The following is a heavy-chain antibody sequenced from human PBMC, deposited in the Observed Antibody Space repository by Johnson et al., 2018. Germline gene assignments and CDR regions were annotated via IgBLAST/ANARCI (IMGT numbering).Heavy chain of an antibody. CDR2: IWYDGSNK. CDR3: TTDLSLDI. J-gene: IGHJ3*02. V-gene: IGHV3-33*01. Sequence: QVQLVESGGGVVQPGRSLRLSCAASGFTFSSYGMHWVRQAPGKGLEWVAVIWYDGSNKYYADSVKVRFTISRDNSKNTLYLQMNSLKTEDTAVYYCTTDLSLDIWGKGTMGTVSS. CDR1: GFTFSSYG.